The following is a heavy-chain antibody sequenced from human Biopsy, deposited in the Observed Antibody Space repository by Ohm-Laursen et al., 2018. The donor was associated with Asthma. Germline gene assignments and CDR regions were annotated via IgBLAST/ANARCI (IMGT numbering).Heavy chain of an antibody. J-gene: IGHJ4*02. CDR1: GGTFNTYV. Sequence: AASVKVSCKSLGGTFNTYVIGWARQAPGQGLEWMGWINSVVGTTNYPQKFQDRVTITADDSTSTVYMELSSLRPEDTAVYYCARKAGSWISRTCYSLDFWGQGTLVTVSS. D-gene: IGHD2-15*01. CDR2: INSVVGTT. V-gene: IGHV1-69*13. CDR3: ARKAGSWISRTCYSLDF.